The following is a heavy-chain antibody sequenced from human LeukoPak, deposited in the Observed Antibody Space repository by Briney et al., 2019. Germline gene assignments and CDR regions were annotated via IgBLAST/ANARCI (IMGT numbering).Heavy chain of an antibody. D-gene: IGHD3-16*02. CDR2: IRAYNGNT. CDR1: GYTFTSYG. V-gene: IGHV1-18*01. CDR3: ARSVGLRLGELSTSFDY. Sequence: GASVKVSCKASGYTFTSYGISWVRQAPGQGLEGMGWIRAYNGNTNYAQKLQGRVTMTTDTSTSTAYMELRSLRSDDTAVYYCARSVGLRLGELSTSFDYWGQGTLVTVSS. J-gene: IGHJ4*02.